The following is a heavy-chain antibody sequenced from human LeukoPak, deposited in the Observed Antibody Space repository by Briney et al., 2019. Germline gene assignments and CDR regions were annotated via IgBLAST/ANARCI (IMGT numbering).Heavy chain of an antibody. D-gene: IGHD5-18*01. CDR3: ARHGYSYGYVDYFDY. Sequence: PSEALSLTCAVSGGSISGSSYYWVWIRQSPGKGLEWIGNFHSSGSTYYNPSLKSRVTISVDTSKNQFSLKLSSVTAADTAVYYCARHGYSYGYVDYFDYWGQGTLVTVSS. V-gene: IGHV4-39*01. J-gene: IGHJ4*02. CDR2: FHSSGST. CDR1: GGSISGSSYY.